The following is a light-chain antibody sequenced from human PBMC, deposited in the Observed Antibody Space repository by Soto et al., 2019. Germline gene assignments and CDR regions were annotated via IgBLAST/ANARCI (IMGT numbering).Light chain of an antibody. V-gene: IGKV3D-15*01. CDR1: QSVSSS. J-gene: IGKJ5*01. CDR3: QLYGISPH. Sequence: EIVMTHSPATLSVSPVERATPSCMTSQSVSSSLSWYQQKPGQAPRLLIYGASTRATGIPAKFSGSASGTDFTLTINRLEPEDFAVYYCQLYGISPHFGQGTRLEI. CDR2: GAS.